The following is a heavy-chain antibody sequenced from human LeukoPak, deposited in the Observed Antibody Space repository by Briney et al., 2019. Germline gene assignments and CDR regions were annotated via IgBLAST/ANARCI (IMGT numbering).Heavy chain of an antibody. CDR2: INHSGST. D-gene: IGHD2-2*01. CDR1: VGSFSDYY. V-gene: IGHV4-34*01. Sequence: SETLSLTCAVYVGSFSDYYWSWIRQPPGKGLEWIGEINHSGSTKYNPSLEGRVTISVDTSKNQFSLKLSSVTAADTAVCYCARYCSSSRCYGGVFDIWGQGTMVAVSS. J-gene: IGHJ3*02. CDR3: ARYCSSSRCYGGVFDI.